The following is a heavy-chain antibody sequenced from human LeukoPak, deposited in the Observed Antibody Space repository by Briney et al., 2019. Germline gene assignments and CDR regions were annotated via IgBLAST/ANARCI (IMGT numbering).Heavy chain of an antibody. CDR1: GFTFSSYA. Sequence: GGSLRLSCAASGFTFSSYAMSWVRQAPGKGLEWVSAISGSGGSTYYADSVKGRFTISRDNSKNTLYLQMNSLRAEDTAVYYCAKFSSFTIFGVVTRYYFDYWGQGTLVTVSS. J-gene: IGHJ4*02. CDR2: ISGSGGST. V-gene: IGHV3-23*01. D-gene: IGHD3-3*01. CDR3: AKFSSFTIFGVVTRYYFDY.